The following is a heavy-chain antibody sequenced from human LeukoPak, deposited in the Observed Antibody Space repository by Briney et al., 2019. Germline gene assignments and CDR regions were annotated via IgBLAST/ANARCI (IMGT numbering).Heavy chain of an antibody. Sequence: GGSLRLSCAASGFTFSSYAMTWVRQAPGKGLEWVSYISSSGSTIYYADSVKGRFTISRDNAKNSLYLQMNSLRAEDTAVYYCARAAMVLYHYYMDVWGKGTTVTISS. J-gene: IGHJ6*03. D-gene: IGHD5-18*01. CDR2: ISSSGSTI. V-gene: IGHV3-48*03. CDR1: GFTFSSYA. CDR3: ARAAMVLYHYYMDV.